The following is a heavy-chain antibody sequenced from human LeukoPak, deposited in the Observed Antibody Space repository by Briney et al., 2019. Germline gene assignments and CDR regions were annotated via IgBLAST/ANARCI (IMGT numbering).Heavy chain of an antibody. CDR3: ARSGSYGPLFDP. CDR1: GFTFSSYA. J-gene: IGHJ5*02. D-gene: IGHD1-26*01. CDR2: ISSSSSYI. V-gene: IGHV3-21*01. Sequence: GGSLRLSCAASGFTFSSYAMNWVRQAPGKGLEWVSSISSSSSYIYYADSVKGRFTISRDNAKNSLYLQMNSLRAEDTAVYYCARSGSYGPLFDPWGQGTLVTVSS.